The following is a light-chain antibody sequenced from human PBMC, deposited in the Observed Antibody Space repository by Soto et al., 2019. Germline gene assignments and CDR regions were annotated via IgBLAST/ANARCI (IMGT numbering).Light chain of an antibody. V-gene: IGLV2-18*01. J-gene: IGLJ1*01. CDR2: EVN. Sequence: QSALTQPPSVSGSPGQSVTISCTGTSSDVGTYNRVSWYQKPPGTAPKLMIYEVNNRPSGVPDRFSGSYSGNTASLTISGLQAEDEADYYCSLYTTSSTYVFGTGTKVTVL. CDR3: SLYTTSSTYV. CDR1: SSDVGTYNR.